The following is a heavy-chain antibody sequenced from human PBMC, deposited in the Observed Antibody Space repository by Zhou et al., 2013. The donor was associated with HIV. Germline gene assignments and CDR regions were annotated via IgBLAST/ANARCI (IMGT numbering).Heavy chain of an antibody. Sequence: QVQLVQSGDEVKKPGASVKVSCQASGYTFTRYGISWVRQAPGQGLEWMGWISGDNGKTKYAQKFQGRVTMTTDTSTSTAYMELRSLRSDDTAVYYCARCYYDSSGCDYWGQGTLVTVSS. CDR3: ARCYYDSSGCDY. D-gene: IGHD3-22*01. J-gene: IGHJ4*02. V-gene: IGHV1-18*01. CDR2: ISGDNGKT. CDR1: GYTFTRYG.